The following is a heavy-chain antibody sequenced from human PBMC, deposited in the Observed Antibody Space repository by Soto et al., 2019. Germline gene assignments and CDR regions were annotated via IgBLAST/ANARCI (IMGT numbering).Heavy chain of an antibody. J-gene: IGHJ6*02. CDR1: GFTFSNFE. V-gene: IGHV3-48*03. D-gene: IGHD3-9*01. CDR2: INTAGGTK. CDR3: ARAECSSPDCLTAYYSYGLDV. Sequence: GGSLRLSCAASGFTFSNFEMHWVRQAPGKGLEWVSYINTAGGTKYYAESVKGRFTISRDNARNSLFLQMNSLRAEDTAVYYCARAECSSPDCLTAYYSYGLDVWGQGSTVTVSS.